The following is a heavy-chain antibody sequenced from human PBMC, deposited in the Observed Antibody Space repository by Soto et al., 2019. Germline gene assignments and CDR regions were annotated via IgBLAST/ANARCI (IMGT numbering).Heavy chain of an antibody. CDR3: ARVGISSSDGFDI. Sequence: ASETLSLTCTVSGGSISSGFYYWTWIRQHPGKGLEWIGYIYYSGSTYYNPSLKSRINISVDTSKNHFSLKLSSVTAADTAVYYCARVGISSSDGFDIWGQGTMVT. CDR1: GGSISSGFYY. D-gene: IGHD6-6*01. V-gene: IGHV4-31*03. CDR2: IYYSGST. J-gene: IGHJ3*02.